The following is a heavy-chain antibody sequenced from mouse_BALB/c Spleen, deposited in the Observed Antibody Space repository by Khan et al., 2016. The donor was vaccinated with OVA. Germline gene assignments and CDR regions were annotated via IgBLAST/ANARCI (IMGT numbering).Heavy chain of an antibody. Sequence: EVKLEVSGPGLVKPSQSLSLTCTVTGYSITSGYAWNWIRQFPGNKLEWMGYISYSGGTSYNPSLKSRISITRATSKNQFFLLLNSVTTEDTATVYCARGNYYGYYFDYWGQGTTLTVSS. J-gene: IGHJ2*01. CDR2: ISYSGGT. CDR3: ARGNYYGYYFDY. D-gene: IGHD1-1*01. V-gene: IGHV3-2*02. CDR1: GYSITSGYA.